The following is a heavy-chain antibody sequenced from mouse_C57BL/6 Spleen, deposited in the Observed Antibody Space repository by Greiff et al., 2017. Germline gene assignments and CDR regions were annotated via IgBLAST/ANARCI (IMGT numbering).Heavy chain of an antibody. V-gene: IGHV1-42*01. CDR1: GYSFTGYY. CDR3: ARSNWDVKAWFAY. CDR2: INPSTGGT. J-gene: IGHJ3*01. Sequence: VQLQQSGPELVKPGASVKISCKASGYSFTGYYMNWVKQSPEKSLEWIGEINPSTGGTTYNQKFKAKATLTVDKSSSTAYMQLKSLTSEDSAVYYCARSNWDVKAWFAYWGQGTLVTVSA. D-gene: IGHD4-1*01.